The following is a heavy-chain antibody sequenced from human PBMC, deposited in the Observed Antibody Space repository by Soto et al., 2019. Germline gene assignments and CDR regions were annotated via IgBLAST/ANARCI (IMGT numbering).Heavy chain of an antibody. Sequence: PGGSLRLSCAASGFTVSSNYMSWVRQAPGKGLEWVSVLYSGGSTHYADSVKGRFTISRDNSKNTLYLQMNSLRAEDTAVYYCARGLCGGGSCYQFDNWGQGTPVTVSS. D-gene: IGHD2-15*01. CDR3: ARGLCGGGSCYQFDN. CDR1: GFTVSSNY. CDR2: LYSGGST. V-gene: IGHV3-53*01. J-gene: IGHJ4*02.